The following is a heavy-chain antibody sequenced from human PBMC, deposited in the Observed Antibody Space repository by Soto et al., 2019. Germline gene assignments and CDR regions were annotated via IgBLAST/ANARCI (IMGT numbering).Heavy chain of an antibody. D-gene: IGHD6-6*01. CDR2: LNYYGSST. CDR3: VGCSSGCFDY. Sequence: EVQLLESGGGLVQPGGTLTLSCAASGFTLSHYWMHWVRHVPGRGLVWVSRLNYYGSSTHYADSVKGRFTISRDNAKSTLYLQVSKRTAENTARYSYVGCSSGCFDYRGHGTVVAVSS. J-gene: IGHJ4*01. CDR1: GFTLSHYW. V-gene: IGHV3-74*01.